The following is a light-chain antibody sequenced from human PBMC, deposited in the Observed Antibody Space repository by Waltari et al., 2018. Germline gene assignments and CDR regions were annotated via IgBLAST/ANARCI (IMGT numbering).Light chain of an antibody. Sequence: DIQMTQSPSSLSASVGDTVTITCRASQGIGSYLAWYQQKPGKAPKPLIYYASNLESGVPSRFSGSGSGTEFTLTISSLQPEDFATYYCQQYNSAPWTFGQGTKVEIK. CDR2: YAS. V-gene: IGKV1-16*01. CDR3: QQYNSAPWT. CDR1: QGIGSY. J-gene: IGKJ1*01.